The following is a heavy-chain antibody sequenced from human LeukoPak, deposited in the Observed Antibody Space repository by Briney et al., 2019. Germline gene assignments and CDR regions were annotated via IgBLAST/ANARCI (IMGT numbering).Heavy chain of an antibody. V-gene: IGHV1-18*01. J-gene: IGHJ5*02. D-gene: IGHD3-9*01. CDR1: GYTFTSYG. CDR2: ISAYNGTT. CDR3: ARDGGGRYFGNRSPFDP. Sequence: ASVKVSCEASGYTFTSYGISWVRQAPGQGLEWMGWISAYNGTTNYAQKLQGRVTMTTDTSTSTAYMELRSLRSDDTAVYYCARDGGGRYFGNRSPFDPWGQGTLVTVSS.